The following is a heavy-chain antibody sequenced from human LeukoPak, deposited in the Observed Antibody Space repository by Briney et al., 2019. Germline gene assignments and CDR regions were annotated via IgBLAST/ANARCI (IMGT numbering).Heavy chain of an antibody. D-gene: IGHD5-12*01. J-gene: IGHJ6*03. CDR2: IYYSGST. Sequence: SETLSLTCTVSGGSISSYYWSWIRQPPGKGLEWIGYIYYSGSTNYNPSPKSRVTISVDTSKNQFSLKLSSVTAADTAVYYCARATIRFYYYYMDVWGKGTTVTVSS. CDR1: GGSISSYY. V-gene: IGHV4-59*01. CDR3: ARATIRFYYYYMDV.